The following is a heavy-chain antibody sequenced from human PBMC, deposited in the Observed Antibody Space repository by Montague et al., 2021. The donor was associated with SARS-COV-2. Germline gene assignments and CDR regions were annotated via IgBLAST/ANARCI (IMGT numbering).Heavy chain of an antibody. CDR2: IDRDDDK. D-gene: IGHD3-9*01. V-gene: IGHV2-70*11. Sequence: PALVKPTQTLTLTCTFSGFSLSTSGLCVSWIRQPSGKALEWLARIDRDDDKYYSTSLKTRLTISKDTSKNQVVLTMTNMDPVDTATYYCARTHYDILTGSLNWFDPWGQGTLVTVSS. CDR3: ARTHYDILTGSLNWFDP. J-gene: IGHJ5*02. CDR1: GFSLSTSGLC.